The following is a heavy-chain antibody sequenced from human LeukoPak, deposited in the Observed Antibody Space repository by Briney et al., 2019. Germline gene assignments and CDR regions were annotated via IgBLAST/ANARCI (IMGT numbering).Heavy chain of an antibody. J-gene: IGHJ6*02. CDR2: IYPGDSDT. D-gene: IGHD1-26*01. V-gene: IGHV5-51*01. CDR1: GSSFTSYW. Sequence: GASLQISCQGSGSSFTSYWIGWGRQMPGKGRGWVGIIYPGDSDTRYSPSFQGQVTISADKSISTAYLQWSSLKASDTAMYYCARGGSYSSSIYYYYGMDVWGQGTTVTVSS. CDR3: ARGGSYSSSIYYYYGMDV.